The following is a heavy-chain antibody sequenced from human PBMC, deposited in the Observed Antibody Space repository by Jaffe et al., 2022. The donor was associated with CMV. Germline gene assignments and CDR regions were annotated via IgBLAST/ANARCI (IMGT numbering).Heavy chain of an antibody. CDR1: GFTFGDYA. Sequence: EVQLVESGGGVVRPGGSLRLSCAASGFTFGDYAMSWVRQAPGKGLEWVSRINWNGGSTGYADSVKGRFTISRDSAKNSLYLQMNSLGAEDTALYHCVRGPVSTSPYWYFDLWGRGTLLTVSS. CDR3: VRGPVSTSPYWYFDL. V-gene: IGHV3-20*01. D-gene: IGHD4-17*01. CDR2: INWNGGST. J-gene: IGHJ2*01.